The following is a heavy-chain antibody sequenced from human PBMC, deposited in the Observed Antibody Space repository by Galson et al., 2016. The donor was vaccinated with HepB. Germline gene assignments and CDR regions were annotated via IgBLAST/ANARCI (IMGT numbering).Heavy chain of an antibody. CDR2: ISYSGNT. V-gene: IGHV4-61*01. D-gene: IGHD2/OR15-2a*01. CDR1: SGKYY. Sequence: SGKYYWTWIRQPPGKALEWIAYISYSGNTNSNPSLKSRVTLSIDRSKSQFSLKLSSVTAADTALYYCARSSGNSEYHRIVWGQGTLVTVSS. CDR3: ARSSGNSEYHRIV. J-gene: IGHJ4*02.